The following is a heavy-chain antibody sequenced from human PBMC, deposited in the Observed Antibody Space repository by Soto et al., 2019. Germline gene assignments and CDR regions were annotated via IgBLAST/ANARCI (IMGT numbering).Heavy chain of an antibody. CDR2: ISYDGSNK. J-gene: IGHJ4*02. D-gene: IGHD3-22*01. CDR3: ARAAYYDSSGRSYYFDY. CDR1: GFTFSSYA. Sequence: GGSLRLSCAASGFTFSSYAMHWVRQAPGKELEWVAVISYDGSNKYYADSVKGRFTISRDNSKNTLYLQMNSLRAEDTAVYYCARAAYYDSSGRSYYFDYWGQGTLVTVSS. V-gene: IGHV3-30-3*01.